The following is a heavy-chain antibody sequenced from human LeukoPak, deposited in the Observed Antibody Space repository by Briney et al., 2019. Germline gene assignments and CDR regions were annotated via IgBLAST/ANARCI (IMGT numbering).Heavy chain of an antibody. CDR3: ARFVVPAAMGYSSGWYDDY. J-gene: IGHJ4*02. V-gene: IGHV4-34*01. D-gene: IGHD2-2*01. CDR1: GGSFSGYY. CDR2: INHSGST. Sequence: PSETLSLTCAVYGGSFSGYYWSWIRQPPGKGLEWIGEINHSGSTNYNPSLKSRVTISVDTSKNQFSLKLSSVTAADTAVYYCARFVVPAAMGYSSGWYDDYWGQGTLVTVSS.